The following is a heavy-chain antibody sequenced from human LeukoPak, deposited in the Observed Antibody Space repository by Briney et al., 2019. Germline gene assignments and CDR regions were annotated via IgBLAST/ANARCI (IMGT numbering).Heavy chain of an antibody. D-gene: IGHD1-26*01. CDR2: ISSSSSTI. CDR1: GFTFSSYS. V-gene: IGHV3-48*01. Sequence: SGGSLRLSCAASGFTFSSYSMNWVRQAPGKGLEWVSYISSSSSTIYYADSVKGRFTISRDNAKNSLYLQMNSLRAEDTAVYYCARVSWELPFDYWGQGTLVTVSS. J-gene: IGHJ4*02. CDR3: ARVSWELPFDY.